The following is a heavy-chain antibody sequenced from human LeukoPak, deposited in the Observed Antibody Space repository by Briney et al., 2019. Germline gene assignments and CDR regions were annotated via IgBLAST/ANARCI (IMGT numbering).Heavy chain of an antibody. J-gene: IGHJ3*02. V-gene: IGHV4-59*01. Sequence: SETLSLTCAVYGGSFSGYYWSWIRQPPGKGLEWIGYIYYSGSTSSNPSLRSRLTISGDTSKNQFSLRLSSVTAADTAMYYCARDSGGAAGGSGMGYGFDIWGQGTMVTVSS. CDR1: GGSFSGYY. CDR3: ARDSGGAAGGSGMGYGFDI. D-gene: IGHD6-13*01. CDR2: IYYSGST.